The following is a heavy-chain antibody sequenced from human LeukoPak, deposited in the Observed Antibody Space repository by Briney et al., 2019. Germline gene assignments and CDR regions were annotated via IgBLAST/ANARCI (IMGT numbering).Heavy chain of an antibody. CDR1: GGSFSGYY. Sequence: PSETLSLTCAVYGGSFSGYYWSWIRQPPGKGLEWIGEINHSGSTNYNPSLKSRVTISVDTSKNQFSLKLSSVTAADTAVYYCARRPLGCCSSTSCPTPYYFDYWGPGTLVTVSS. D-gene: IGHD2-2*01. CDR3: ARRPLGCCSSTSCPTPYYFDY. V-gene: IGHV4-34*01. J-gene: IGHJ4*02. CDR2: INHSGST.